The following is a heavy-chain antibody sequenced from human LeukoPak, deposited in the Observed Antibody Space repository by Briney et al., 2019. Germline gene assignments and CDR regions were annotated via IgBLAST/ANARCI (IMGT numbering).Heavy chain of an antibody. CDR2: ISSSSSYI. CDR1: GFTFSSYS. J-gene: IGHJ4*02. Sequence: PGGSLRLSCAASGFTFSSYSMNWVRQAPGKGLEWVSSISSSSSYIYYADSVKGRFTIFRDNAKNSLYLQMNSLRAEDTAVYYCARDSAAPYYYGSGNTLLDYWGQGTLVTVSS. V-gene: IGHV3-21*01. CDR3: ARDSAAPYYYGSGNTLLDY. D-gene: IGHD3-10*01.